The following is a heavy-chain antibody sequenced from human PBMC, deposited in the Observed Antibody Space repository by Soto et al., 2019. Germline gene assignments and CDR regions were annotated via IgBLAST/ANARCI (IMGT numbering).Heavy chain of an antibody. CDR2: IIPIFGTA. D-gene: IGHD6-13*01. CDR3: ARARLAAAATTDFYYFDY. V-gene: IGHV1-69*01. CDR1: GGTFSSYA. J-gene: IGHJ4*02. Sequence: QVQLVQSGAEVKKPGSSVKASCKASGGTFSSYAISWVRQAPGQGLEWMGGIIPIFGTANYAQKFQGRVTITADESTSTAYMELSSLRSEDTAVYYCARARLAAAATTDFYYFDYWGQGTLVTVSS.